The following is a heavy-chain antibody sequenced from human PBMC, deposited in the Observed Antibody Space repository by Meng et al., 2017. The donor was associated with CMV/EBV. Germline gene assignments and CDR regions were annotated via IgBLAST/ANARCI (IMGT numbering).Heavy chain of an antibody. Sequence: GSLRLSCTGAGGSISSYYWSWIRQPPGKGLEWIGYIYYSGSTNYNPSLQSRVTISVDTSQNQFSLKLSSVTAADTAVYYCARVGGHYDFLSGYAQLGYFDYWGQGTLVTVSS. D-gene: IGHD3-3*01. CDR3: ARVGGHYDFLSGYAQLGYFDY. V-gene: IGHV4-59*01. J-gene: IGHJ4*02. CDR2: IYYSGST. CDR1: GGSISSYY.